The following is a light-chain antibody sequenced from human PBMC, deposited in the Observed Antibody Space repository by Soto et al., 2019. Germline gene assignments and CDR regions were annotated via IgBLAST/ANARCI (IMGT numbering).Light chain of an antibody. CDR1: SSDVGAYDY. J-gene: IGLJ1*01. CDR2: EVS. Sequence: QSALTQPPSASGSPGQSVTISCTGTSSDVGAYDYVSWYQQHPGKAPKLMIYEVSQRPSGVPDRFSGSKSGNTASLTISGLQAEDEGDYYCCSYARPTFYAFATGTKLTVL. CDR3: CSYARPTFYA. V-gene: IGLV2-8*01.